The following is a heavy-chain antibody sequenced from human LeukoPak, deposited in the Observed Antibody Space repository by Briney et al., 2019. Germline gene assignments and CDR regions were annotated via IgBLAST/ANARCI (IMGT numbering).Heavy chain of an antibody. CDR3: AVRSGTYGWYFDY. Sequence: SDTLSLACTVSGASISSTSYYWGWIRQPPGKGLEWIGSTYYRGTTYYNPSLKSRVTISVDTSKNQFSLQLSSVTAADTAVYYCAVRSGTYGWYFDYWGQGTLVTVSS. CDR2: TYYRGTT. D-gene: IGHD3-10*01. CDR1: GASISSTSYY. V-gene: IGHV4-39*01. J-gene: IGHJ4*02.